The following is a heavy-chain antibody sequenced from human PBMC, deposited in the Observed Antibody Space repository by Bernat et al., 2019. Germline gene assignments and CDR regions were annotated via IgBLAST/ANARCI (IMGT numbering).Heavy chain of an antibody. V-gene: IGHV3-30-3*01. D-gene: IGHD3-10*01. J-gene: IGHJ4*02. Sequence: QVQLVESGGGVVQPGRSLRLSCAASGFTFSSYAMHWVRQAPGKGLEWVAVISYDGSNKYYADSVKGRFTISRDNSKNTLYLQMNSLRAEDTDVYYFGRVPGSFDYWGQGTMVTVYS. CDR2: ISYDGSNK. CDR1: GFTFSSYA. CDR3: GRVPGSFDY.